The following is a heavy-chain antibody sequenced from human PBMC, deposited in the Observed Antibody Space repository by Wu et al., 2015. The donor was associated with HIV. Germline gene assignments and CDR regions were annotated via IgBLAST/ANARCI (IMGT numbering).Heavy chain of an antibody. Sequence: QVQLVQSGAEVKKPGASVKVSCKASGYTSNTYYMHWVRQAPGQGLEWMGGIIPIFGTANYAQKFQGRVTITTDESTSTAYMELSSLRSEDTAVYYCARVSGVELNRWYYFDYVGPGNAGHRLL. J-gene: IGHJ4*02. CDR1: GYTSNTYY. CDR2: IIPIFGTA. V-gene: IGHV1-69*05. CDR3: ARVSGVELNRWYYFDY. D-gene: IGHD1-26*01.